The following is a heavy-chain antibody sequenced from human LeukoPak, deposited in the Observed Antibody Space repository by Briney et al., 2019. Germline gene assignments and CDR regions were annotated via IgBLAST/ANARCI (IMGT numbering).Heavy chain of an antibody. Sequence: GGSLRLACAASGFTFSSYGMHWVRQAPGKGLEWVAVISYDGSNKYYADSVKGRFTISRDNSKNTLYLQMNSLRFEDTAVYYCAKDRSGYGSGSYSFDYWGQGTLVTVSS. CDR2: ISYDGSNK. V-gene: IGHV3-30*18. CDR1: GFTFSSYG. D-gene: IGHD3-10*01. CDR3: AKDRSGYGSGSYSFDY. J-gene: IGHJ4*02.